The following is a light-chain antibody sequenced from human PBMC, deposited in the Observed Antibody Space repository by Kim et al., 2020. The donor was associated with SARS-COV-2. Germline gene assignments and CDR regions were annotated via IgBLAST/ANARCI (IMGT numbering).Light chain of an antibody. V-gene: IGKV3-15*01. Sequence: PGERAPRSCRASQSVSSNLAWYQQKPGQAPRLLIYGASTRATGIPARFSGSGSGTEFTLTISSLQSEDFAVYYCQQYNNWPPGVTFGQGTRLEIK. CDR3: QQYNNWPPGVT. CDR2: GAS. CDR1: QSVSSN. J-gene: IGKJ5*01.